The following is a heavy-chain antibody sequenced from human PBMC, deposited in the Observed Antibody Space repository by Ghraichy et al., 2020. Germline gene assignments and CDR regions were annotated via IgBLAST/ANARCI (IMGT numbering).Heavy chain of an antibody. CDR2: ISASSGTT. V-gene: IGHV1-18*01. CDR1: GYTFTFYG. CDR3: AREPRASSRFDP. D-gene: IGHD3-10*01. Sequence: ASVKVSCKASGYTFTFYGISWVRQAPGQGLEWIGWISASSGTTNYAQKFQGRVTMTTETSTTTAYMELTSLTSDETAVYFCAREPRASSRFDPWGQGTLVTVSS. J-gene: IGHJ5*02.